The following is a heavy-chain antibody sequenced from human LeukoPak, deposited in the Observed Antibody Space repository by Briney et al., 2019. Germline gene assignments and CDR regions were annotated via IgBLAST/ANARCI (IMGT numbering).Heavy chain of an antibody. CDR2: IYYSGST. D-gene: IGHD3-10*01. CDR1: GGSISSGNHY. Sequence: SETLSLTCTASGGSISSGNHYWSWIRQPPGKGLEWIGYIYYSGSTYYNPSLKSRVTISVDTSKNQFSLKVSSVSAADTAAYYCAREKSPPPGHYYGMDVWGQGTTVTVSS. J-gene: IGHJ6*02. CDR3: AREKSPPPGHYYGMDV. V-gene: IGHV4-30-4*01.